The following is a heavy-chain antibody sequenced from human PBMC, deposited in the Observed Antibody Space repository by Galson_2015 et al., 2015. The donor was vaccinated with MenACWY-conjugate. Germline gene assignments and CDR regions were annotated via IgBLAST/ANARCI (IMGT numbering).Heavy chain of an antibody. CDR2: IRSDGSIK. D-gene: IGHD1-14*01. Sequence: SLRLSCAASGLTFSSHGMHWVRQAPGKGLEWVTFIRSDGSIKYYIEVVKGRFTISRDNSKNTVYLQMNRLRPEDTAVYYCAKDRPEAYFDYWGQGTQVTVSS. J-gene: IGHJ4*02. V-gene: IGHV3-30*02. CDR3: AKDRPEAYFDY. CDR1: GLTFSSHG.